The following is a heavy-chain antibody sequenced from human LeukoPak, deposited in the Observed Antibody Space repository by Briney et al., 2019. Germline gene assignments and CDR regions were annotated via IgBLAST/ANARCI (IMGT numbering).Heavy chain of an antibody. D-gene: IGHD3-3*01. CDR1: GGTFSSYA. J-gene: IGHJ4*02. CDR3: ASQTIFGVVIPFDY. CDR2: IIPILGIA. V-gene: IGHV1-69*04. Sequence: ASVTVSFKASGGTFSSYAISWVRQAPGQGLEWMGRIIPILGIANYAQKFQGRVTITADKSTSTAYMELSSLRSEDTAVYYCASQTIFGVVIPFDYWGQGTLVTVSS.